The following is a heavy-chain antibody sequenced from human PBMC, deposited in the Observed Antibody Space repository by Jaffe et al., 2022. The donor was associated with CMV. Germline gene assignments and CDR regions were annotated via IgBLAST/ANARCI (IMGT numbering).Heavy chain of an antibody. Sequence: EVQLLESGGGLVQPGGSLRLSCAASGFTFSSYAMSWVRQAPGKGLEWVSAISGSGGSTYYADSVKGRFTISRDNSKNTLYLQMNSLRAEDTAVYYCAKEAENIVVVPAAIPYFDYWGQGTLVTVSS. CDR1: GFTFSSYA. CDR3: AKEAENIVVVPAAIPYFDY. V-gene: IGHV3-23*01. D-gene: IGHD2-2*01. J-gene: IGHJ4*02. CDR2: ISGSGGST.